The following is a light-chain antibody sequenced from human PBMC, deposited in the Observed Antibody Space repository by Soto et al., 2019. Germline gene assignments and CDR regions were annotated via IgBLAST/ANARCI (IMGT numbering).Light chain of an antibody. Sequence: DIVMTQSPLSLPVTPGEPASISCRSSQSLLHSNGYNYLDWYLQKPGQSPQLLSYLGSTRASGVPDRFSGSVSGSDFTLKISRVEAEDVGVYYCMQALQTPRTFGGGTKVEIK. J-gene: IGKJ4*01. CDR3: MQALQTPRT. CDR1: QSLLHSNGYNY. V-gene: IGKV2-28*01. CDR2: LGS.